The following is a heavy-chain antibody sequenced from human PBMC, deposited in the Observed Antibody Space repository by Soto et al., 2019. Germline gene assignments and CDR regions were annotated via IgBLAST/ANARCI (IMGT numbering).Heavy chain of an antibody. CDR2: VSKSDYT. J-gene: IGHJ4*02. D-gene: IGHD2-2*01. V-gene: IGHV3-21*01. Sequence: GGSLRLSCGVSGFYFKHYGINWGRQAPGKGLEWVSSVSKSDYTYYSDSVKGRFTISRDNAKNSVSLQMNSLRAEDTAVYYCAREDSIIIPAVSDFWGQGTLVTVSS. CDR3: AREDSIIIPAVSDF. CDR1: GFYFKHYG.